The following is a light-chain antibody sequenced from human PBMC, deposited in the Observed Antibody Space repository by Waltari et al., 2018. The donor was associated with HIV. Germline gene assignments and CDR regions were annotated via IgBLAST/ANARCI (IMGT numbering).Light chain of an antibody. V-gene: IGLV2-23*02. CDR2: DVT. CDR3: CSFGGSNTWI. CDR1: SSDVGVYNY. Sequence: QSALTQPASVSGSPGQSITISCAGTSSDVGVYNYVSWYQQYPGKVPKVVIYDVTERPSGVSNRFPGSKSGNTASLTISGLQTEDEAHYYCCSFGGSNTWIFGGGTRLTVL. J-gene: IGLJ2*01.